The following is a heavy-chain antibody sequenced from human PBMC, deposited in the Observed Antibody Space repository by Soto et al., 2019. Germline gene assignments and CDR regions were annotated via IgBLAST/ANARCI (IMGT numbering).Heavy chain of an antibody. CDR1: GGSISSYY. CDR2: IYYSGST. Sequence: PSETLSLTCTVSGGSISSYYWSWIRQPPGKGLEWIGYIYYSGSTNYNPSLKSRVTISVDTSKNQFSLKLSSVTAADTAVYYCARVYGSNWFDPWGQGTLVTVSS. D-gene: IGHD3-10*01. V-gene: IGHV4-59*01. J-gene: IGHJ5*02. CDR3: ARVYGSNWFDP.